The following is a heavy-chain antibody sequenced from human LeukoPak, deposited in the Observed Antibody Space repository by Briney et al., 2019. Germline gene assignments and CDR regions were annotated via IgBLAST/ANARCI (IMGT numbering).Heavy chain of an antibody. Sequence: GRSLRLSCAASGFTFSSYGMHWVRQAPGKGLEWVAVISYDGSNKYYADSVKGRFTISRDNSKNTLYLQMNSLRAEDTAVYYCAKVYSSSWYWFDPWGQGTLVTVSS. CDR3: AKVYSSSWYWFDP. J-gene: IGHJ5*02. CDR1: GFTFSSYG. V-gene: IGHV3-30*18. D-gene: IGHD6-13*01. CDR2: ISYDGSNK.